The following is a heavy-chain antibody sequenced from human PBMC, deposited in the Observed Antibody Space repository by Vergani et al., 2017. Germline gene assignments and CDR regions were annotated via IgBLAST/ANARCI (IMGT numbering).Heavy chain of an antibody. CDR1: GYSLSNGYY. Sequence: QVQLQESGPGLVKPSETLSLTCDVSGYSLSNGYYWGWIRQPPGKGLAWIGIIYHSGTTYYNPSLKSRVTISLDTSKNQVSLKLNSVTAADTAVYYCARTVALWFGETKDGGWFDPWGQGIPVTVSS. CDR2: IYHSGTT. CDR3: ARTVALWFGETKDGGWFDP. D-gene: IGHD3-10*01. V-gene: IGHV4-38-2*01. J-gene: IGHJ5*02.